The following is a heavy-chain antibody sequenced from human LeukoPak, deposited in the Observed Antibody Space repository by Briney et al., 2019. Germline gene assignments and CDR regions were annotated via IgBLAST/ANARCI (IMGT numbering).Heavy chain of an antibody. V-gene: IGHV3-23*01. CDR1: GFAFSSYV. CDR3: AKVDGVRAAPGRGRVDS. D-gene: IGHD6-13*01. CDR2: ITASGGST. J-gene: IGHJ4*02. Sequence: QSGGSLRLSCAASGFAFSSYVMTWVRQAPGKGLEWVSGITASGGSTYDADSVKGRFTVSRDNSKSTLYLQLNSLRAEDTAVYYCAKVDGVRAAPGRGRVDSWGQGTLVTVSS.